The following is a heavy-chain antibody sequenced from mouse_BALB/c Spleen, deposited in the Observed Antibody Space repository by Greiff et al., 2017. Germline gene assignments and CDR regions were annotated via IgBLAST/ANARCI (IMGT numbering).Heavy chain of an antibody. Sequence: DVKLVESGGDLVKPGGSLKLSCAASGFTFSSYGMSWVRQTPEKRLEWVATISSGGSYTYYPDSVKGRFTISRDNAKNTLYLQMSSLKSEDTAMYYCTRHWDGYFDYWGQGTTLTVSS. CDR1: GFTFSSYG. V-gene: IGHV5-6-4*01. CDR3: TRHWDGYFDY. D-gene: IGHD4-1*01. J-gene: IGHJ2*01. CDR2: ISSGGSYT.